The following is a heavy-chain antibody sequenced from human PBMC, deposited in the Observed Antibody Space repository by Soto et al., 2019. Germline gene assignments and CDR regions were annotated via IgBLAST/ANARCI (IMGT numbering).Heavy chain of an antibody. CDR1: GFTVSSNF. D-gene: IGHD2-2*01. J-gene: IGHJ5*02. V-gene: IGHV3-53*01. CDR3: ARGGPAYWFDP. CDR2: IYTGGNT. Sequence: QLVESGGGLIQPGGSLRLSCAASGFTVSSNFMTWVRQAPGKGLEWVSVIYTGGNTYYTDSVKGRFTISRDNSKNTLYLQMNSLRAEDTALYYCARGGPAYWFDPWGQGTLVTVSS.